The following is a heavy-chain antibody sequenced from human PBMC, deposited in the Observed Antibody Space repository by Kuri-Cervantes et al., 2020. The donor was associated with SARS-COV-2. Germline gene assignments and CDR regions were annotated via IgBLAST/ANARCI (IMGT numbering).Heavy chain of an antibody. D-gene: IGHD3-16*01. CDR1: GFTFSRYW. CDR3: ARDGSDKTFYYYYGMDV. J-gene: IGHJ6*02. CDR2: INHDESAK. Sequence: GESLKISCAVSGFTFSRYWMHWVRQAPGKGLVWVSRINHDESAKDYADAVEGRFSVSRDNGKNTLYVQMNSLRAEDTAVYYCARDGSDKTFYYYYGMDVWGQGTTVTVSS. V-gene: IGHV3-74*01.